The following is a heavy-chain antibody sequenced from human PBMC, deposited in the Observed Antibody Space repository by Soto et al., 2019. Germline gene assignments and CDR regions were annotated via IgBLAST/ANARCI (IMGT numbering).Heavy chain of an antibody. Sequence: PGGSLRLSCAASGFTFSSYAMHWVRQAPGKGLEWVAVISYDGSNKYYADSVKGRFTISRDNSKNTLYLQMNSLRAEDTAVYYCARALNRRDNSYYGMDVWGQGTTVTVSS. CDR2: ISYDGSNK. CDR1: GFTFSSYA. V-gene: IGHV3-30-3*01. CDR3: ARALNRRDNSYYGMDV. J-gene: IGHJ6*02.